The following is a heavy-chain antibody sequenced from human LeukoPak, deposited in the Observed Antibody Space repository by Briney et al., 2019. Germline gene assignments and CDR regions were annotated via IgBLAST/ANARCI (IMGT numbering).Heavy chain of an antibody. CDR3: AGERSGWYYYFDY. CDR2: IYYSGST. D-gene: IGHD6-19*01. CDR1: GGSISSYY. Sequence: PSETLSLTCTVSGGSISSYYWSWIRQPPGEGLEWIGYIYYSGSTNYNPSLKSRVTISVDTSKNQFSLKLSSVTAADTAVYYCAGERSGWYYYFDYWGQGTLVTVSS. J-gene: IGHJ4*02. V-gene: IGHV4-59*01.